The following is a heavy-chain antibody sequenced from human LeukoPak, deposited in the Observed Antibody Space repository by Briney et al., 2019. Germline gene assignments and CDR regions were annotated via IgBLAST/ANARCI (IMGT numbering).Heavy chain of an antibody. Sequence: GGSLRLSCAASGFTVSSNYMSWVRQAPGKELEWVSVIYSGGSTYYADSVKGRFTISRDNSKNTLYLQMNSLRAEDTAVYYCARSGYLWFGPDYWGQGTLVTVSS. CDR2: IYSGGST. CDR1: GFTVSSNY. CDR3: ARSGYLWFGPDY. D-gene: IGHD3-10*01. J-gene: IGHJ4*02. V-gene: IGHV3-53*01.